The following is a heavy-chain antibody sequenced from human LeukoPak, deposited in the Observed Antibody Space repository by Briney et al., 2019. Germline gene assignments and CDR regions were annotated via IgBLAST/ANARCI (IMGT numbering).Heavy chain of an antibody. CDR2: IYPGDSDT. CDR1: GYYFTSYW. CDR3: ARRMYYYDSSGYKRADAFDI. Sequence: PGESLKISCKGSGYYFTSYWIGWVRQMPGKGLEWMGIIYPGDSDTRYSPSFQGQVTISADTSINPAYLQWSSLKASDTATYYCARRMYYYDSSGYKRADAFDIWGQGTMVTVSS. V-gene: IGHV5-51*01. J-gene: IGHJ3*02. D-gene: IGHD3-22*01.